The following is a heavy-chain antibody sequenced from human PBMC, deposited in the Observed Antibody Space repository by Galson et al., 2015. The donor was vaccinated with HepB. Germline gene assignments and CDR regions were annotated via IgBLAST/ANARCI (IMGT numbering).Heavy chain of an antibody. D-gene: IGHD3-22*01. J-gene: IGHJ4*02. CDR1: GFTVSSNY. Sequence: SLRLSCAASGFTVSSNYMSWVRQAPGKGLEWVSVIYSGGSTYYADSVKGRFTISRDNSKNTLYLQMNSLRAEDTAVYYCAREGYYDSSGPVDYWGQGTLVTVSS. V-gene: IGHV3-66*02. CDR2: IYSGGST. CDR3: AREGYYDSSGPVDY.